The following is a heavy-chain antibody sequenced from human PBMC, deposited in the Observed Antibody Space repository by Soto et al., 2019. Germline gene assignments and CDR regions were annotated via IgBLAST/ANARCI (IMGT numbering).Heavy chain of an antibody. Sequence: SLRHSCAASGFTFSSYVMHWVRQAPGKGLECVAVISYDGSNKYYADSVKGRFTISRDNSKNTLYLQMNSLRAEDTAAYYCADDKGYPLDYWGHGTLVPVSS. CDR1: GFTFSSYV. J-gene: IGHJ4*01. V-gene: IGHV3-30*18. CDR2: ISYDGSNK. D-gene: IGHD3-16*02. CDR3: ADDKGYPLDY.